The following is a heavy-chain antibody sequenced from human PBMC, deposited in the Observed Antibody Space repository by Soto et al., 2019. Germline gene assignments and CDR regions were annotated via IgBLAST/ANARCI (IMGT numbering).Heavy chain of an antibody. CDR2: MNPNSGNT. J-gene: IGHJ6*02. CDR1: GYTFTSYD. V-gene: IGHV1-8*01. D-gene: IGHD2-8*01. Sequence: ASVKVSCKASGYTFTSYDINWVRQATGQGLEWMGWMNPNSGNTGYAQKFQGRVTMTRNTSISTAYMELSSLRSEDTAVYYCARGRYCTNGVCWASWYYYYGMDVWGQGTTVTVSS. CDR3: ARGRYCTNGVCWASWYYYYGMDV.